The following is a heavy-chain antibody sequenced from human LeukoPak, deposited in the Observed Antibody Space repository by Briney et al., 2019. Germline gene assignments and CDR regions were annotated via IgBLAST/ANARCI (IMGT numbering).Heavy chain of an antibody. CDR1: GFTFSSYW. CDR3: ARDFGFLEWLLRP. CDR2: IKQDGSEK. V-gene: IGHV3-7*01. J-gene: IGHJ5*02. Sequence: GGSLSLSCAASGFTFSSYWMSWVRQAPGKGLEWVANIKQDGSEKYYVDSVKGRFTISRDNAKNSLYLQMNSLRAEDTAVYYCARDFGFLEWLLRPWGQGTLVTVSS. D-gene: IGHD3-3*01.